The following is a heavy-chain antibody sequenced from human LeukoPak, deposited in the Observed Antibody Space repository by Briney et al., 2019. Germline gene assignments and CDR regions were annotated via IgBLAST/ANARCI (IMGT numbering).Heavy chain of an antibody. CDR2: IGGSGDNT. Sequence: PGGSLRLSCAASGFTFSSYAMSWVRQAPGKGLEWVSGIGGSGDNTFYADSVKDRFTISRDNSKNTLFLQMNSLRAEDTAVYYCAKGRGTTVTSAANYWGQGTLVTVSS. J-gene: IGHJ4*02. D-gene: IGHD4-17*01. V-gene: IGHV3-23*01. CDR3: AKGRGTTVTSAANY. CDR1: GFTFSSYA.